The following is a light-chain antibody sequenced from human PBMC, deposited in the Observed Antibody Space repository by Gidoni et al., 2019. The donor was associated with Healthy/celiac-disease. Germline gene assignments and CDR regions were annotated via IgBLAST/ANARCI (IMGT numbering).Light chain of an antibody. CDR3: NSRDSSGNHLV. Sequence: SSELTQDPAVSVALGQTVRITCQRDSLRRYYASWYQQKPGQAPVLVLYCKNNRPSGIPDRFSGSSSGNTASLTITGAQAEDEADYYCNSRDSSGNHLVFGGGTKLTVL. V-gene: IGLV3-19*01. CDR1: SLRRYY. J-gene: IGLJ2*01. CDR2: CKN.